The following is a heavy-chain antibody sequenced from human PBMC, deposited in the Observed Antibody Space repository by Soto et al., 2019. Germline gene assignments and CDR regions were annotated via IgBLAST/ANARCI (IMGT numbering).Heavy chain of an antibody. V-gene: IGHV4-59*08. CDR2: IYYSGST. J-gene: IGHJ5*02. CDR3: ASLSVVVPAAEGAWFDP. Sequence: QVQLQESGPGLVNPSETLSLTCTVSGGSISSYYWSWIRQPPGKGLEWIGYIYYSGSTTYNPSLTSRVTISVDTSKHQFSLKLSSVTAADTAVYYCASLSVVVPAAEGAWFDPWGQGTLVTVSS. CDR1: GGSISSYY. D-gene: IGHD2-2*01.